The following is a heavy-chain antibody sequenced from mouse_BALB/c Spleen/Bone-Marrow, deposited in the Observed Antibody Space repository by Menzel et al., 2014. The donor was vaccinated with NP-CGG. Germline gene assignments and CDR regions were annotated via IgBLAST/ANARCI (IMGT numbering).Heavy chain of an antibody. Sequence: EVQLVESGAELVKPGASVKLSCTASGFNIKDTYMHWVKQRPEQGLEWIGRIDPASDYTQFDSKFQGKATITADTSSNTAYLQLSSLTSEDTAVYYCATLTGTFDYWGQGTTLTVSS. CDR1: GFNIKDTY. J-gene: IGHJ2*01. V-gene: IGHV14-3*02. D-gene: IGHD4-1*01. CDR2: IDPASDYT. CDR3: ATLTGTFDY.